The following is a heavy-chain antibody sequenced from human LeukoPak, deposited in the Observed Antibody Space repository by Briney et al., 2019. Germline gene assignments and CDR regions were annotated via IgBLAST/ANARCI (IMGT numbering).Heavy chain of an antibody. J-gene: IGHJ5*02. CDR3: AREGMSGYISWFDP. CDR1: GYTFTGYY. V-gene: IGHV1-2*04. D-gene: IGHD3-3*01. CDR2: INPNSGGT. Sequence: ASVKVSCKASGYTFTGYYMHWVRQAPGQGLEWMGWINPNSGGTNYAQKFQGWVTMTRDTSISTAYMELSRLRSDDTAVYYCAREGMSGYISWFDPWGQGTLVTVSS.